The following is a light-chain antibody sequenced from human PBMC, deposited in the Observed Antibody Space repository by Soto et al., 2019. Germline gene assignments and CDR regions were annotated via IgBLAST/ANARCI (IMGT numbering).Light chain of an antibody. CDR1: SSDVGGYNY. CDR2: DVS. J-gene: IGLJ2*01. V-gene: IGLV2-14*01. Sequence: QSVLTQPASVSGSPGQSITISCTGNSSDVGGYNYVSWYQQHPGKAPTLMIYDVSNRPSGVSNRVSGSKSGNTASLTISGLQDEDEAEDYCSSYTSSITLVFGGGTKLTVL. CDR3: SSYTSSITLV.